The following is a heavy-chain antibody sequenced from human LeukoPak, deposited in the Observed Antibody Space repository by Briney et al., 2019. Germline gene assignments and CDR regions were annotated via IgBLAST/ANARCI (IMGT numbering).Heavy chain of an antibody. CDR1: GGSMSSYY. Sequence: SETLPLTCTVSGGSMSSYYWSWIRQPAGKGLEWIGRIYTSGSTNFNPSLKSRVTISVDTSKNQFSLKLSSVTAADTAVYYCARDHGYSYSGAFDIWGQGTMVTVSS. CDR3: ARDHGYSYSGAFDI. V-gene: IGHV4-4*07. J-gene: IGHJ3*02. D-gene: IGHD5-18*01. CDR2: IYTSGST.